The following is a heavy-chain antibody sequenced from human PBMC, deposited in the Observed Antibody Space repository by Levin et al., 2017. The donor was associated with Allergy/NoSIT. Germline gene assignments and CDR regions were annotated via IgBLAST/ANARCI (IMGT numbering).Heavy chain of an antibody. CDR1: GFTFSSYA. V-gene: IGHV3-23*01. CDR2: ISGSGGST. Sequence: PGGSLRLSCAASGFTFSSYAMSWVRQAPGKGLEWVSAISGSGGSTYYADSVKGRFTISRDNSKNTLYLQMNSLRAEDTAVYYCAKGEAGAYYDILTGRKHAFDIWGQGTMVTVSS. CDR3: AKGEAGAYYDILTGRKHAFDI. D-gene: IGHD3-9*01. J-gene: IGHJ3*02.